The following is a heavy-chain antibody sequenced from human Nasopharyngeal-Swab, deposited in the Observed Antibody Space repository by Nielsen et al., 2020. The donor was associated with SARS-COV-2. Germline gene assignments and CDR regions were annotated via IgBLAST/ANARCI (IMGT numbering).Heavy chain of an antibody. CDR3: ARAGRVGDAYTGLDV. CDR2: INHNGRT. Sequence: SETLSLTCSVSGGSFNGFYWNWIRQAPGKGLEWIGEINHNGRTNYNPSLKSRIAMLVDTSNNQVSLKVSSVSAGDTAVYYCARAGRVGDAYTGLDVWGPGTTVTVSS. J-gene: IGHJ6*02. V-gene: IGHV4-34*01. CDR1: GGSFNGFY. D-gene: IGHD5-24*01.